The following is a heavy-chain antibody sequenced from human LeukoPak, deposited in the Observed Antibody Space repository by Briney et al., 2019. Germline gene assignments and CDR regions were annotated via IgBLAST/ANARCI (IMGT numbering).Heavy chain of an antibody. D-gene: IGHD3-3*01. V-gene: IGHV3-23*01. CDR1: GFTFSTYA. Sequence: GGSLRLSCATSGFTFSTYAMNWVRQAPGKGLEWVSGISDSGGSTYYADSVKGRFTISRDNSKNTLYLQMNSLRAEDTAVYYCAKDPPRSEFWSGYYTSYYYYGMDVCGQGTTLTVSS. J-gene: IGHJ6*02. CDR2: ISDSGGST. CDR3: AKDPPRSEFWSGYYTSYYYYGMDV.